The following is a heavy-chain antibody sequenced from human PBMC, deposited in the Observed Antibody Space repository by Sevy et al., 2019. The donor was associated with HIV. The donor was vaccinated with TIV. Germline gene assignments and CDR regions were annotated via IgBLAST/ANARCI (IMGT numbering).Heavy chain of an antibody. V-gene: IGHV4-34*08. CDR2: ISHRGFT. CDR1: GGNVSDYY. J-gene: IGHJ4*02. Sequence: SETLFLTCGVSGGNVSDYYWSWNRQSPGKGLEWIGEISHRGFTNYNPSLKSRVTISLDTSKNQFSLKLSSVTAADTAVYYCRLTTRGDLSEDWGRRGDMSDDWGEGTLVTVSS. CDR3: RLTTRGDLSEDWGRRGDMSDD. D-gene: IGHD4-17*01.